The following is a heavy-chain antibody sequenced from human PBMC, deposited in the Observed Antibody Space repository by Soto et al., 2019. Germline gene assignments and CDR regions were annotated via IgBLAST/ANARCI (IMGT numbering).Heavy chain of an antibody. J-gene: IGHJ4*02. V-gene: IGHV3-53*01. CDR1: GFLVNSAY. D-gene: IGHD5-18*01. Sequence: EVQLVESGGGLIPPGGSLRLSCAASGFLVNSAYMTWVRQAPGKGLEWVSMINSDGSTLYAESVKGRSTISRDNSKIRLDLQMNSLRGEGTAMYYCARSGYSFDWGYWDQGTLVIVTS. CDR2: INSDGST. CDR3: ARSGYSFDWGY.